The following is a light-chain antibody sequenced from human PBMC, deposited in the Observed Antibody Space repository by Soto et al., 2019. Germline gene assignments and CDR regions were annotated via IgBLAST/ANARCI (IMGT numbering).Light chain of an antibody. CDR2: TAS. V-gene: IGKV3-20*01. CDR1: QSVPSSY. J-gene: IGKJ4*01. Sequence: EIVLTQSPGILSLSPGERATLSCRASQSVPSSYLAWYQQKPGQAPRLLIFTASTRATGIPGRFSGSGFGTDFTLTISRLEPEDSAVYYCQQYGTAPLTFGGGAKVEI. CDR3: QQYGTAPLT.